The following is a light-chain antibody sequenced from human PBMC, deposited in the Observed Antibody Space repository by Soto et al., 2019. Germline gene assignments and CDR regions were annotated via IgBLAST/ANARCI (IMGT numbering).Light chain of an antibody. Sequence: EIVMTQSPATLSVSPGERATLSCRASQSVSSDLAWYHQKPGQAPRLLIYGASTRATGIPARFSGSGSGTDFTLTISRLEPEDFAVYYCQQYGSSPITFGQGTRL. CDR3: QQYGSSPIT. J-gene: IGKJ5*01. V-gene: IGKV3-20*01. CDR2: GAS. CDR1: QSVSSD.